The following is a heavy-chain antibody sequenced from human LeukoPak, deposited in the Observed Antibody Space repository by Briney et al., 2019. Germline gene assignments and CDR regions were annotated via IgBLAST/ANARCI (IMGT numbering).Heavy chain of an antibody. D-gene: IGHD2-2*01. CDR2: MNPNSGNT. CDR1: GYTFTSYD. V-gene: IGHV1-8*03. CDR3: ARYCSSTSCYAAFDI. J-gene: IGHJ3*02. Sequence: ASVKVSCKASGYTFTSYDINWVRQATGQGLEWMGWMNPNSGNTGYAQKFQGRVTITRNTSISTAYMELSSLRSEDTAVYYCARYCSSTSCYAAFDIWGQGTMVTVSS.